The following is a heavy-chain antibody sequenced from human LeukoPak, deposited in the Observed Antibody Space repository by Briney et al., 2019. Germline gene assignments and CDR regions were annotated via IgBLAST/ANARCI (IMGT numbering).Heavy chain of an antibody. D-gene: IGHD3-10*01. V-gene: IGHV4-39*01. CDR1: GGSISSSSYY. J-gene: IGHJ4*02. CDR3: ASGGFDY. Sequence: PSETLSLTCTVSGGSISSSSYYWGWIRQPPGKGLEWIGSIYYRGSTYYNPSLKSRVTISVDTSKNQFSLKLSSVTAADTAVYYCASGGFDYWGQGTLVTVSS. CDR2: IYYRGST.